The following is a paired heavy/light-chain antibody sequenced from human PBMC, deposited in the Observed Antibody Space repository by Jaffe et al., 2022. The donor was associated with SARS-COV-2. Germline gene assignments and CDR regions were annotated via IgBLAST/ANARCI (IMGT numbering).Heavy chain of an antibody. D-gene: IGHD3-16*01. V-gene: IGHV4-38-2*02. J-gene: IGHJ4*02. Sequence: QVQLQESGPGLVKPSETLSLTCTVSGYSISSGYFWGWIRQPPGRGLEWIGSMHHTGSTYYSPSLNSRVRISVDTSKNQFTLKMNSVTAADTATYYCARDVGGATGAYDNWGQGTLVTVSS. CDR1: GYSISSGYF. CDR2: MHHTGST. CDR3: ARDVGGATGAYDN.
Light chain of an antibody. J-gene: IGLJ2*01. CDR1: SSDIGAYNY. CDR3: CSYAGTYTSVV. V-gene: IGLV2-11*01. CDR2: DVN. Sequence: QSALTQPRSVSGSPGQSVTFSCTGTSSDIGAYNYVSWYQQHPNKVPKLLVYDVNKRPSGVPDRFSGSKSGNTASLTISGLQADDEADYYCCSYAGTYTSVVFGGGTNLTVL.